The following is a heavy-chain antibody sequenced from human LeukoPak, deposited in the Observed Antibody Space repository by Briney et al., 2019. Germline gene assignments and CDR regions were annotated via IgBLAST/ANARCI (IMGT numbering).Heavy chain of an antibody. D-gene: IGHD2-15*01. CDR3: ARVMVVAGNGGYFLY. Sequence: ASVKVSCKASGGSLSSFALNWVRQTPGPGLEWMGGIIPIFGSTNYAQKFQVSVTITADESTNTAYMELSSLRSEDTGVYYCARVMVVAGNGGYFLYWGQGTLVTVSS. CDR2: IIPIFGST. CDR1: GGSLSSFA. J-gene: IGHJ1*01. V-gene: IGHV1-69*13.